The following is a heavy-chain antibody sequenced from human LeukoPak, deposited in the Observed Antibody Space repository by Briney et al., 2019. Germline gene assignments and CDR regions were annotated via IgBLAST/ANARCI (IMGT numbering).Heavy chain of an antibody. CDR2: VYYSGSA. J-gene: IGHJ4*01. V-gene: IGHV4-59*01. D-gene: IGHD3-22*01. CDR1: GGSITNYY. CDR3: ARRVSTTSSFFDY. Sequence: SETLSLTCNVSGGSITNYYWGWIRQPPGKGLEWIGYVYYSGSANYNSSLQSRVTILVDTSKNQFSLRLSSVTAADTAVYYCARRVSTTSSFFDYWGHGALVTASS.